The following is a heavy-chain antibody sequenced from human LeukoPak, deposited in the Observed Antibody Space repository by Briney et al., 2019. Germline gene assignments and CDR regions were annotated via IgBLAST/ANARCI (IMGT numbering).Heavy chain of an antibody. D-gene: IGHD6-19*01. CDR2: ISSSSSYI. CDR1: GFTFSSYS. V-gene: IGHV3-21*01. CDR3: ARTWGYSSGWSLGGMDV. J-gene: IGHJ6*02. Sequence: GGSLRLSCAASGFTFSSYSMNWVRQAPGKGLEWVSSISSSSSYIYYADSVKGRFTISRDNAKNSLYLQMNSLRAEDTAVYYCARTWGYSSGWSLGGMDVWGQGTTVTVSS.